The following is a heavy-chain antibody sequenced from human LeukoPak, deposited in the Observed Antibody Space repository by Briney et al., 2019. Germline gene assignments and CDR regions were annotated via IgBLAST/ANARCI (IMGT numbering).Heavy chain of an antibody. V-gene: IGHV4-39*07. D-gene: IGHD3-22*01. CDR1: GVSISSSSYY. CDR2: IYYSGST. CDR3: AGTLTHWDSSGYYRFVDY. J-gene: IGHJ4*02. Sequence: SSETLSLTCTVSGVSISSSSYYWGWIRQPQGKGLEWIGSIYYSGSTYYNPSLKSRVTISVDTSKNQFSLKLSSVTAADTAVYYCAGTLTHWDSSGYYRFVDYWGQGTLVTVSS.